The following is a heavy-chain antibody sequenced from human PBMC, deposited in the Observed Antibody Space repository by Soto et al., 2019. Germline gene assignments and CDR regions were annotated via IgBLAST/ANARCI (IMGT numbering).Heavy chain of an antibody. D-gene: IGHD2-8*01. CDR3: ASLTRHCTNGVCYYYGMDV. Sequence: GESLKISCKGSGYSFTSYWISWVRQMPGKGLEWMGRIDPSDSYTNYSPSFQGHVTISADKSISTAYLQWSSLKASDTAMYYCASLTRHCTNGVCYYYGMDVWGQGTTVTVSS. V-gene: IGHV5-10-1*01. CDR1: GYSFTSYW. J-gene: IGHJ6*02. CDR2: IDPSDSYT.